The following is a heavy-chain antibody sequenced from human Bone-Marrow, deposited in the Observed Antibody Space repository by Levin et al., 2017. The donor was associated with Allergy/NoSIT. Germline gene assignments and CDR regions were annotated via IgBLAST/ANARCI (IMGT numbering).Heavy chain of an antibody. CDR2: IHSSGRS. V-gene: IGHV4-4*09. CDR1: DGSIGSYY. CDR3: ARSYDYVWGIYRHAFDI. J-gene: IGHJ3*02. D-gene: IGHD3-16*02. Sequence: NPSETLSLTCTVSDGSIGSYYWSWIRQPPGKGLEWIGYIHSSGRSNYNPSLKNRIAISLDTSKAQFSLDLSSVTAADTAVYYCARSYDYVWGIYRHAFDIWGQGTMVTVSS.